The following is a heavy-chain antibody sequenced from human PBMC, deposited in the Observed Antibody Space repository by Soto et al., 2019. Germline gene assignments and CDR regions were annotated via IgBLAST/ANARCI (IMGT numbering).Heavy chain of an antibody. D-gene: IGHD2-21*01. CDR2: IYPGDSDT. J-gene: IGHJ6*02. CDR1: GYSFTSYW. CDR3: ARHTTSILVGCGMDV. V-gene: IGHV5-51*01. Sequence: GESLKISCKGSGYSFTSYWIGWVRQMPGKGLEWMGIIYPGDSDTRYSPSLQGQVTISADKSISTAYLQWSSLKASDTAMYYCARHTTSILVGCGMDVWGQGTTVTVSS.